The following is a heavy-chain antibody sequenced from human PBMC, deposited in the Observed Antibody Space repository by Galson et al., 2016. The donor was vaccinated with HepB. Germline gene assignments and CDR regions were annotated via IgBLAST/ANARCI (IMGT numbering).Heavy chain of an antibody. V-gene: IGHV3-7*01. J-gene: IGHJ3*02. CDR2: INPDGSAK. CDR1: GFSISAFG. D-gene: IGHD6-19*01. CDR3: ASGYTSGI. Sequence: SLRLSCAASGFSISAFGMGWVRQAPGKGLEWVANINPDGSAKYYVDSAKGRFTISRDNAKSTLCLQKNSLRVEDTAMYYCASGYTSGIWGQGTMVSVSS.